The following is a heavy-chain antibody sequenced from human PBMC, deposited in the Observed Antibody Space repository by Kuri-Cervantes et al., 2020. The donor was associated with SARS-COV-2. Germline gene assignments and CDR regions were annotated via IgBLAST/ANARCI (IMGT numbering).Heavy chain of an antibody. J-gene: IGHJ6*02. CDR1: GGTFSSYA. CDR3: ARSRVGGVMSCMDV. CDR2: INPIFGTA. D-gene: IGHD3-16*01. V-gene: IGHV1-69*06. Sequence: SVKVSCKASGGTFSSYAIHWVRQAPGQGLEWMGGINPIFGTANYAQKFQGRVTITADKSTSTAYMELSSLRSEDTAVYYCARSRVGGVMSCMDVWGQGTTVTVSS.